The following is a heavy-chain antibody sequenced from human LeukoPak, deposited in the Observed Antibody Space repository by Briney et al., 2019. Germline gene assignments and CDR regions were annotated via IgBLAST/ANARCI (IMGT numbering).Heavy chain of an antibody. V-gene: IGHV1-8*02. J-gene: IGHJ4*02. CDR2: MNPNSGNT. D-gene: IGHD3-10*01. CDR3: ARGGIWFGDLYNY. CDR1: GYTFTGYY. Sequence: ASVKVSCKASGYTFTGYYMHWVRQATGQGLEWMGWMNPNSGNTVYAQKFQGRVTMTRNTSISTAYMELSSLRSEDTAVYYCARGGIWFGDLYNYWGQGTLVTVSS.